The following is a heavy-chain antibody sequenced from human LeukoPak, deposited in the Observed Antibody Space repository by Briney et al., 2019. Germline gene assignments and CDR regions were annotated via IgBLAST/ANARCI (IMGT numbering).Heavy chain of an antibody. CDR3: ASLTMVVTPPDY. CDR1: GGSISSSSYY. V-gene: IGHV4-39*01. J-gene: IGHJ4*02. Sequence: SETLSLTCTVSGGSISSSSYYWGWIRQPPGKGLEGTGGIYYSGSTYYNPSLKSRVTISVDTSKNQFSLKLSSVTAADTAVYYCASLTMVVTPPDYWGQGTLVTVSS. D-gene: IGHD4-23*01. CDR2: IYYSGST.